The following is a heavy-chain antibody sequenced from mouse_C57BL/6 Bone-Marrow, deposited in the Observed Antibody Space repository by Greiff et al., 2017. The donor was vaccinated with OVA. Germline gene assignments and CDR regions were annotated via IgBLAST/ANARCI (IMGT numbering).Heavy chain of an antibody. V-gene: IGHV1-66*01. D-gene: IGHD2-1*01. CDR3: ARGDGNYGAMDY. CDR1: GYSFTSYY. CDR2: IYPGSGNT. Sequence: VQVVESGPELVKPGASVKISCKASGYSFTSYYIHWVKQRPGQGLEWIGWIYPGSGNTKYNEKFKGKATLTADTSSSTAYMQLSSLTSEDSAVYYGARGDGNYGAMDYWGQGTSVTVSS. J-gene: IGHJ4*01.